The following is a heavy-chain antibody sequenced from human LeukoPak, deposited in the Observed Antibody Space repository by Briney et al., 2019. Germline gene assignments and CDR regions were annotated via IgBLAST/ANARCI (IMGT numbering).Heavy chain of an antibody. J-gene: IGHJ4*02. Sequence: SETLSLTCAVYGESFSGYYWSWLRQPPERGLEWIGEMNHVGTTHYNPSLKSRVNISVDTSKNQFSLTVTSMTAADTAVYFCARHSKIGRGHYFEYWDQGALVTVSS. D-gene: IGHD2/OR15-2a*01. V-gene: IGHV4-34*01. CDR3: ARHSKIGRGHYFEY. CDR2: MNHVGTT. CDR1: GESFSGYY.